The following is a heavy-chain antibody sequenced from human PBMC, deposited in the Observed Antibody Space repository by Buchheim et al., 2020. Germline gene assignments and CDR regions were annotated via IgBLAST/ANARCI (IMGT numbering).Heavy chain of an antibody. V-gene: IGHV3-23*01. D-gene: IGHD3-10*01. CDR1: GFTFRNYV. CDR2: LSTSGGTP. Sequence: EVQLLQSGRALIQPGGSLRLSCAVSGFTFRNYVMNWVRQAPGKWLVCVATLSTSGGTPYYVHSVQGRFTISRDHSQNTLSLQMNSLRAEDTAVYYWAKDKAVRWYFDYWGQGTL. CDR3: AKDKAVRWYFDY. J-gene: IGHJ4*02.